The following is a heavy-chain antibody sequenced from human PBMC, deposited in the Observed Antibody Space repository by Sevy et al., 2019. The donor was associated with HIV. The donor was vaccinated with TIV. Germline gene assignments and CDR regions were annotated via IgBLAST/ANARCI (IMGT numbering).Heavy chain of an antibody. Sequence: GGSLRLSCAASGFTFSSFAMSWVRQAPGKGLEWVAVISASGGSTDYGDSVKGRFTISRDNSKNTLYLQLNSLIAEDTANYYCAKDAAYFDFRSGYFVENWFDPWGQGTLVTVSS. CDR3: AKDAAYFDFRSGYFVENWFDP. CDR2: ISASGGST. CDR1: GFTFSSFA. D-gene: IGHD3-3*01. V-gene: IGHV3-23*01. J-gene: IGHJ5*02.